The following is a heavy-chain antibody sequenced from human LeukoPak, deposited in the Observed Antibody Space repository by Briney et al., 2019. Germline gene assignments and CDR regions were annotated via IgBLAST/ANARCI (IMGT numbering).Heavy chain of an antibody. CDR2: IYSGGST. CDR3: ARTDETAPAEDFQH. Sequence: GGSLRLSCAASGFSVSSNYMSWVRQAPGKGLEWVSVIYSGGSTYYADSVKGRFTISRDNSKNTLYLQMKSLRAEDTTVYYCARTDETAPAEDFQHWGQGTLVTVSS. V-gene: IGHV3-53*01. CDR1: GFSVSSNY. J-gene: IGHJ1*01. D-gene: IGHD2-21*02.